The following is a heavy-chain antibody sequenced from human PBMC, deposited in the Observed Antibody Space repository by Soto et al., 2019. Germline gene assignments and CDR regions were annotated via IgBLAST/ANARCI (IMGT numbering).Heavy chain of an antibody. D-gene: IGHD2-21*02. CDR1: GGSISSGDYY. CDR3: AREMVVVTATNWFDP. Sequence: PSETLSLTCTVSGGSISSGDYYWSWIRQPPGKGLEWIGYIYYSGSTYYNPSLKSRVTISVDTSKNQFSLKLSSVTAADTAVYYCAREMVVVTATNWFDPWGQGTLVTVSS. J-gene: IGHJ5*02. CDR2: IYYSGST. V-gene: IGHV4-30-4*01.